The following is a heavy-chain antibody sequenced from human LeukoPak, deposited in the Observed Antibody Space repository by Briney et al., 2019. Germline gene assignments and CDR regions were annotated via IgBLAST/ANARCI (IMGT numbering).Heavy chain of an antibody. Sequence: RGSLRLSSTAPGFTFSAYMMMSVRQAPRKGPEWVSPICGGGTSEFYADSVKGRFTISRDNSKDTLFLQMNSLRAEDTAVYYCARAPNGDYIGAFDMWGPGTMVTVSS. V-gene: IGHV3-23*01. D-gene: IGHD4-17*01. CDR3: ARAPNGDYIGAFDM. CDR1: GFTFSAYM. J-gene: IGHJ3*02. CDR2: ICGGGTSE.